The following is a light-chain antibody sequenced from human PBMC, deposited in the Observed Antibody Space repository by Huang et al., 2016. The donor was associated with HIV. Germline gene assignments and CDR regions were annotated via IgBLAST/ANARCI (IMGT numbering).Light chain of an antibody. V-gene: IGKV1-27*01. CDR2: GAS. J-gene: IGKJ1*01. CDR1: QDIGNF. Sequence: DIQMTQSPLSLSASPGVRVTLSCRANQDIGNFLAWYQHKPGGVPRLLIYGASTLQSGVPSRFSGRGSGTDFTLTITSLQPDDVATYYCQRYDSAPRAFGQGTKVEI. CDR3: QRYDSAPRA.